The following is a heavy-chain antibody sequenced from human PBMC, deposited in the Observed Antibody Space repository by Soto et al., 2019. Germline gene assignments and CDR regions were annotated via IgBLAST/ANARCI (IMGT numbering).Heavy chain of an antibody. J-gene: IGHJ4*02. Sequence: GASVKVSCKASGGTFSSYAISWVRQAPGQGLEWMGGIIPIFGTANYAQKFQGRVTITADESTSTAYMELSSLRSEDTAVYYCARDLRSSGWYSLLDYWGQGTLVTVSS. CDR3: ARDLRSSGWYSLLDY. CDR1: GGTFSSYA. V-gene: IGHV1-69*13. CDR2: IIPIFGTA. D-gene: IGHD6-19*01.